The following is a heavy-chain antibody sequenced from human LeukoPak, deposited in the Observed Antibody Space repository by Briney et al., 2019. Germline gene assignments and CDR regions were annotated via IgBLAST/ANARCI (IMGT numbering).Heavy chain of an antibody. CDR1: GGSISSGGYY. CDR2: IYHSGST. V-gene: IGHV4-30-2*01. J-gene: IGHJ6*03. CDR3: ARDLASSSNQGYPSDYYYMDV. D-gene: IGHD2-2*01. Sequence: SETLSLTCTVSGGSISSGGYYWSWIRQPPGKGLEWIGYIYHSGSTYYNPSLKSRVTISVGRSKNQFSLKLSSVTAADTAVYYCARDLASSSNQGYPSDYYYMDVWGKGTTVTVSS.